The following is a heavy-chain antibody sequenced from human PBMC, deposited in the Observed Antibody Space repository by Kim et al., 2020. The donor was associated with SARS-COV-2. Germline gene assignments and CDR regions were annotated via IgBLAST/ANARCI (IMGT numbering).Heavy chain of an antibody. CDR1: GYTFFNAW. V-gene: IGHV3-15*04. CDR2: IVRTSEGGTT. D-gene: IGHD1-26*01. J-gene: IGHJ4*02. CDR3: TTDVPGTSRGVDY. Sequence: GGSLRLSCAGSGYTFFNAWMTWVRQAPGKGLEWVGRIVRTSEGGTTDYAAPVKGRFAISRDDSKNTLYLQMNSLKTEDTAIYYCTTDVPGTSRGVDYWGQGTLVIVSS.